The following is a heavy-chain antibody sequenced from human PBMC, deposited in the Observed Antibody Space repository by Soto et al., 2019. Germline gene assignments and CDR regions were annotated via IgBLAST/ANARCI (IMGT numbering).Heavy chain of an antibody. J-gene: IGHJ5*02. D-gene: IGHD2-2*02. V-gene: IGHV4-4*07. CDR2: IYTSGST. CDR3: ARDFLYCSSTSCYTFDP. CDR1: GGSISSYY. Sequence: SETLSLTCTVSGGSISSYYWSWIRQPAGKGLEWIGRIYTSGSTSYNPSLKSRVTMSVDTSKNQFSLKLSSVTAADTAVYYCARDFLYCSSTSCYTFDPWGQGTLVTVSS.